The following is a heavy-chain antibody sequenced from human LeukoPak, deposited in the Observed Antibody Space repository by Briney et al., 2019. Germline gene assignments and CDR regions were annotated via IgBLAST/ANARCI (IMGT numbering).Heavy chain of an antibody. CDR1: GGSISSYY. D-gene: IGHD4-17*01. J-gene: IGHJ4*02. CDR3: ARDPTTVTTIFDS. Sequence: SETLSLTCTVSGGSISSYYWSWIRQPAGKGLEWIGRIYTSGSTNYNPSLKSRVSMSGDTSKNQVSLKLRSVTAADTAVYYCARDPTTVTTIFDSWGQGTLVTVSS. CDR2: IYTSGST. V-gene: IGHV4-4*07.